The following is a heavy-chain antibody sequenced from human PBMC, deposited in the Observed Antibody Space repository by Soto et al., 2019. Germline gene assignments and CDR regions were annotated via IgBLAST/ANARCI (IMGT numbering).Heavy chain of an antibody. V-gene: IGHV3-21*01. CDR2: ISSSGDYV. CDR3: ASADY. CDR1: GFTFISYA. J-gene: IGHJ4*02. Sequence: GGSLRLSCAASGFTFISYAMSWVRQAPGKGLEWVSSISSSGDYVHYADSVKGRFTISRDNAKNSLSLQMNSLRAEDTAVYYRASADYWGQGTLVTVSS.